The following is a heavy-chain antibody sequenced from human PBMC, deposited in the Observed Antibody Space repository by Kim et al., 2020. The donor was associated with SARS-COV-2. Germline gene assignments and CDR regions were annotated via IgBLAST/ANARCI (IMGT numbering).Heavy chain of an antibody. CDR3: ARDTPGQKAYDI. J-gene: IGHJ3*02. Sequence: EYAGSVKSRRTINADTSKNQFSLQLNSVSTEDTAVYYCARDTPGQKAYDIWGQGTMVTVSS. V-gene: IGHV6-1*01.